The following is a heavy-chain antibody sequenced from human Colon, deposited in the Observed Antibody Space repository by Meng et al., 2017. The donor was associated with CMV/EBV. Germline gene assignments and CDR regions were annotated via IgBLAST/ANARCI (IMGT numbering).Heavy chain of an antibody. J-gene: IGHJ4*02. CDR1: FTVGRYT. CDR2: ISHDGTYA. V-gene: IGHV3-30*04. D-gene: IGHD3-22*01. Sequence: FTVGRYTMHCVRQAPGQGLEWVADISHDGTYARYADSVRGRFTISRDNAKNSLYLEMNSLRAEDTAVYYCARGGYYYDSRGNYPCDYWGQGTLVTVSS. CDR3: ARGGYYYDSRGNYPCDY.